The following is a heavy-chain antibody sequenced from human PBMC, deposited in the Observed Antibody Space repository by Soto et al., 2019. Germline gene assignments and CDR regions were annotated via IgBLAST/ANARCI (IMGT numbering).Heavy chain of an antibody. CDR3: AREGERTSCSGDARRQLYHWIDT. Sequence: QVQLVQSGAEVKKPGSSVRVSCKASGGSVSTYTITWLRQAPGQGLEWLGGIIPLFGSTTYAEKFQGRVTLTADESTTTAYMNLSSLTSEDTAVYYSAREGERTSCSGDARRQLYHWIDTWGQGTLVTVSS. CDR2: IIPLFGST. CDR1: GGSVSTYT. D-gene: IGHD2-15*01. V-gene: IGHV1-69*01. J-gene: IGHJ5*02.